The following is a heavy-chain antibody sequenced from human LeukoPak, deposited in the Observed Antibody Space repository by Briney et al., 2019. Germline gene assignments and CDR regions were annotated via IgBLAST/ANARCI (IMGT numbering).Heavy chain of an antibody. V-gene: IGHV3-48*01. D-gene: IGHD3-10*01. Sequence: GGSLRLSCAASGFTFSSYGMTWVRQAPGKGLEWVSYISSSSSTIYYADSVKGRFTISRDNAKNSLYLQLNSLRAEDTAVYYCARPLWFGELAIWGQGTLVTVSS. CDR2: ISSSSSTI. CDR1: GFTFSSYG. J-gene: IGHJ4*02. CDR3: ARPLWFGELAI.